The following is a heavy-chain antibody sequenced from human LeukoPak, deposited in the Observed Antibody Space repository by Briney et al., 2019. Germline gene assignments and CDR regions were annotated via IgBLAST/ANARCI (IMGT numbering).Heavy chain of an antibody. CDR2: ISGSGGST. D-gene: IGHD6-13*01. J-gene: IGHJ4*02. V-gene: IGHV3-23*01. CDR1: GFTFSSYA. CDR3: AKSQQLITYYFDY. Sequence: PGGSLRLSCAASGFTFSSYAMSWVRQAPGKGLEWVSAISGSGGSTYYADSVKGRFTISRDNSKNTLYLQTNSLRAEDTAVYYCAKSQQLITYYFDYWGQGTLVTVSS.